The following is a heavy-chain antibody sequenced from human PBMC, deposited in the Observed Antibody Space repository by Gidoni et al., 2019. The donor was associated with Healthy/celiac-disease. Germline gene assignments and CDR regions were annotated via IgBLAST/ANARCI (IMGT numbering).Heavy chain of an antibody. CDR3: AKDYDSSGYPYDAFDI. Sequence: EVQLVESGGGLVQPGRSLRLFCAASGFPFDDYARHWVRQAPGKGLELVSGISWNSCSIGYADSVKCLFTISRDNAKNSLYLQMNSLRAEDTALYYCAKDYDSSGYPYDAFDIWGQGTMVTVSS. CDR2: ISWNSCSI. J-gene: IGHJ3*02. CDR1: GFPFDDYA. V-gene: IGHV3-9*01. D-gene: IGHD3-22*01.